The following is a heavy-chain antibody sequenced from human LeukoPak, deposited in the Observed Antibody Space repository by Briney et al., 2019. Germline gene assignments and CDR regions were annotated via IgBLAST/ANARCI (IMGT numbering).Heavy chain of an antibody. CDR3: AELGITMIGGV. D-gene: IGHD3-10*02. J-gene: IGHJ6*04. CDR1: GFPFSSHG. CDR2: IIGGGGST. V-gene: IGHV3-23*01. Sequence: PGGSLRLSCAVSGFPFSSHGMSWVRQAPGKGLEWVSGIIGGGGSTYDADSVKGRSTISGDKSRNTLFLQMNSLRAADTAVYYCAELGITMIGGVWGKGTTVTISS.